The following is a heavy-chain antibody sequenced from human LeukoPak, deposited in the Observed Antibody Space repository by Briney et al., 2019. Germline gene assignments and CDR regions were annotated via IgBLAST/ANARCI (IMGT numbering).Heavy chain of an antibody. CDR2: FDPEDGET. Sequence: ASVKVSCKVSGYTLTELSMHWVRQAPGKGLEWMGGFDPEDGETIYAQKFQGRVTMTEDTSTDTAYMELSSLRSEDTAVYYCATDSLSSVYYRGVFDIGGKGKMVTFS. J-gene: IGHJ3*02. D-gene: IGHD3-22*01. CDR3: ATDSLSSVYYRGVFDI. CDR1: GYTLTELS. V-gene: IGHV1-24*01.